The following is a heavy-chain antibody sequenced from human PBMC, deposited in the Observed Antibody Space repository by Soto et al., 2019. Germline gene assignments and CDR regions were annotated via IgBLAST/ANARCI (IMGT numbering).Heavy chain of an antibody. CDR2: ISYSGST. CDR1: AGSISTINYY. V-gene: IGHV4-31*03. D-gene: IGHD2-8*01. CDR3: ARSAQWDGFDP. J-gene: IGHJ3*01. Sequence: QVQLQESGPGLVRPSQTLSLTCTVSAGSISTINYYWSWIRQHPEKGLEWIGYISYSGSTFYHSSLNSRVTLSLDTSMKQFSLTLTSVTAADTAVYYCARSAQWDGFDPWGQGTMGTVSS.